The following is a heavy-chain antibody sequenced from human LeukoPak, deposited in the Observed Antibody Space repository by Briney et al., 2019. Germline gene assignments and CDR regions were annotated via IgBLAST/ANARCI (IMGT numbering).Heavy chain of an antibody. CDR3: ARDCSSTNCYRGGFDP. J-gene: IGHJ5*02. CDR1: GFTFSSYL. D-gene: IGHD2-2*01. V-gene: IGHV3-7*01. CDR2: IKQDGSEK. Sequence: GGSLRLSCAASGFTFSSYLMSWVRQAPGKGLEWVANIKQDGSEKYYVDSVKGRFTISRDNAKNSLYLQMNSLRVEDTAVYYCARDCSSTNCYRGGFDPWGQGTLVTVSS.